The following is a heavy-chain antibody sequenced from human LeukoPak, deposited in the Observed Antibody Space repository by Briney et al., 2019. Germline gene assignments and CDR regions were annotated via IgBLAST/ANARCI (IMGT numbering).Heavy chain of an antibody. Sequence: SETLSLTCTVSGGSISSYYWSWIRQPAGKGLEWIGRIYTSGSTNYNPSLKSRVTMSVDTSKNQFSLKLSSVTAADTAVDYCAREGYCSSTSCFHPNYYYGMDVWGQGTTVTVSS. V-gene: IGHV4-4*07. CDR1: GGSISSYY. J-gene: IGHJ6*02. CDR2: IYTSGST. CDR3: AREGYCSSTSCFHPNYYYGMDV. D-gene: IGHD2-2*01.